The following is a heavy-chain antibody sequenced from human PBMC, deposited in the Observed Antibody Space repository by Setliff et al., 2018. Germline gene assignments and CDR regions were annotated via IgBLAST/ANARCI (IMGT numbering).Heavy chain of an antibody. D-gene: IGHD3-9*01. CDR3: AKHGAYNDFLTGYNFCYDMGG. Sequence: GGSLRLSCAASGFTFSNAWMSWVRQAPGKGLEWVSAISGSGGSTYYADSVKGRFTISRDNSKNTLCLQMNSLRAEDTAVYYCAKHGAYNDFLTGYNFCYDMGGWGQGNTGTVSS. J-gene: IGHJ6*02. V-gene: IGHV3-23*01. CDR1: GFTFSNAW. CDR2: ISGSGGST.